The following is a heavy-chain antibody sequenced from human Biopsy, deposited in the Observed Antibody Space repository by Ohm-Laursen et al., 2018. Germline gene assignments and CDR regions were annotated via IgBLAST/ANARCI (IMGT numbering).Heavy chain of an antibody. CDR2: ISGGGTI. CDR3: ARDTRWSPYSMDV. J-gene: IGHJ6*02. D-gene: IGHD4-23*01. CDR1: GFSFSDYH. V-gene: IGHV3-11*01. Sequence: GSLRLSCTASGFSFSDYHMRWLRQAPGRGLAWVSYISGGGTIYYGDSMKGRVTIPRDNAKNSLYLQMHSLRAEDTAVYYCARDTRWSPYSMDVWGQGTTVTVSS.